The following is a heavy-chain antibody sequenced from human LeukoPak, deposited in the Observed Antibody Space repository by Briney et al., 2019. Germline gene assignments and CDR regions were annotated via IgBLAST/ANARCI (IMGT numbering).Heavy chain of an antibody. V-gene: IGHV1-69*13. CDR2: IIPIFGTA. CDR1: GGTFSSYA. D-gene: IGHD3-22*01. Sequence: SVKVSCKASGGTFSSYAISWVRQAPGQGLEWMGGIIPIFGTANYAQKFQGRVTITAGESTSTAYMELSSLRSEDTAVYYCARVGYYYDSSGYFYWGQGTLVTVSS. CDR3: ARVGYYYDSSGYFY. J-gene: IGHJ4*02.